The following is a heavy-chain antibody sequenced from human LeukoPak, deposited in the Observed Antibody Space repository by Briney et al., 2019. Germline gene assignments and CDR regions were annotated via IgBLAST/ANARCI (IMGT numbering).Heavy chain of an antibody. CDR2: RSRSGRRT. J-gene: IGHJ5*02. CDR3: AKDDSSGYYHDH. V-gene: IGHV3-23*01. CDR1: GFRFSNYA. D-gene: IGHD3-22*01. Sequence: GGSLRLSCVGSGFRFSNYAMNWVRQAPGKGLQWVSARSRSGRRTFYADSVKGRFTISRDNSKNTLYLQMDSLRAEDTAIYYCAKDDSSGYYHDHWGQGTLVTVSS.